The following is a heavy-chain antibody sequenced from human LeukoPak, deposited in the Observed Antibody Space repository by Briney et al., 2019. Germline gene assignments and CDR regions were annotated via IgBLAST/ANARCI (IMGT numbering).Heavy chain of an antibody. J-gene: IGHJ4*02. Sequence: SETLSLTCTVSGGSISSYYWSWIRQSPGKGLEWIGYIYDTGSTNYNPSLKSRVTISVDTSKNQFSLKLSSVTAADTAVYYCARENSGSFHSHDYWGQGTLVTVSS. CDR2: IYDTGST. V-gene: IGHV4-59*12. CDR1: GGSISSYY. CDR3: ARENSGSFHSHDY. D-gene: IGHD1-26*01.